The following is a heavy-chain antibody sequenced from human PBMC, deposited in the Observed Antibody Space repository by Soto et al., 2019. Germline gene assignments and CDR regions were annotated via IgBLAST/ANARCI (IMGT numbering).Heavy chain of an antibody. Sequence: PSETLSLTCAVYGGSFSGDYWSWIRQPPGKGLEWIGEINGRGSTKYNPSLKSRVTMSVDPSKNQFSLKLTSVTAADTAVYYCARQGDSPMALLDYWGQGALVTVDS. D-gene: IGHD5-18*01. CDR2: INGRGST. J-gene: IGHJ4*02. CDR3: ARQGDSPMALLDY. CDR1: GGSFSGDY. V-gene: IGHV4-34*01.